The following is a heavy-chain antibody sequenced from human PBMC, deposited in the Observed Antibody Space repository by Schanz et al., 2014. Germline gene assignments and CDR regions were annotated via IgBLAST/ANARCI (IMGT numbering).Heavy chain of an antibody. V-gene: IGHV1-24*01. CDR1: GYTLTDLS. Sequence: QVQLVQSGAEVKKPGASVKVSCKVSGYTLTDLSMHWVRQAPGKGLEWMGGFDPEDVETIYAQKFQGRVTITADMSTSTAYMELSSLRSEDTAVYYCARGYCSSISCYLDFFDYWGQGTLVIVSS. D-gene: IGHD2-2*01. CDR3: ARGYCSSISCYLDFFDY. CDR2: FDPEDVET. J-gene: IGHJ4*02.